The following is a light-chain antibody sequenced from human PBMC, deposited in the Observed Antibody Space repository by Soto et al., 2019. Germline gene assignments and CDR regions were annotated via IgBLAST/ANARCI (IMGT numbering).Light chain of an antibody. CDR2: GNN. J-gene: IGLJ3*02. CDR1: SSNIGAGFD. Sequence: QSVLAQPPSVSGAPGQRVTVSCTGNSSNIGAGFDVHWYQQLPGTAPKLLIYGNNNRPSGVPDRFSGSKSDTSASLAITGLQPEDEADYYCQSFDSSLNGGVFGGRTKVTVL. CDR3: QSFDSSLNGGV. V-gene: IGLV1-40*01.